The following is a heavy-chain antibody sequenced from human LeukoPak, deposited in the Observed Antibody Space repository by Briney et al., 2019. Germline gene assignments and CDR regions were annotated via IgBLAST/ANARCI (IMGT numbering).Heavy chain of an antibody. CDR1: GFTFSSYG. Sequence: GGSLRLSCAASGFTFSSYGMHWVRQAPGKGLEWVAVIWYDGSNKYYADSVKGRFTISRDNSKNTLYLQMNSLRAEDTAVYYCARGDSPYCSGGSCYWLFDYWGQGTLVTVSS. CDR2: IWYDGSNK. V-gene: IGHV3-33*08. J-gene: IGHJ4*02. D-gene: IGHD2-15*01. CDR3: ARGDSPYCSGGSCYWLFDY.